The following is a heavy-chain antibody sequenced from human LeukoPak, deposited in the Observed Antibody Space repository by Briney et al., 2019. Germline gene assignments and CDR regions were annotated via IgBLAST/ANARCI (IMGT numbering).Heavy chain of an antibody. V-gene: IGHV1-46*01. J-gene: IGHJ6*03. CDR2: INPSGGST. Sequence: ASVKVSCKASGYTFTSYYMHWVRQAPGQGLEWMGIINPSGGSTSYAQKFQGRVTMTRDTSTSTVYMELSSLRSEDTAVYYCARGVVVVTAILYYYYYMDVWGKGTTVTVSS. D-gene: IGHD2-21*02. CDR3: ARGVVVVTAILYYYYYMDV. CDR1: GYTFTSYY.